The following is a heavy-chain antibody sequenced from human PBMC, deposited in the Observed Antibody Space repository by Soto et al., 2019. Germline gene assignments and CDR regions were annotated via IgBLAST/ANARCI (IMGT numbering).Heavy chain of an antibody. J-gene: IGHJ6*02. CDR1: GCTFSGYG. Sequence: QVQLVESGGGVVQPGRTLRLSCAASGCTFSGYGMHWVLQARGKGLEWVAVISNDALNKYYADSVKGRFAISRDDSRNTLYLQMNSLRAEDTAVYYCARPRRDYYYYYGMDVWGQGTTVTVSS. CDR3: ARPRRDYYYYYGMDV. CDR2: ISNDALNK. V-gene: IGHV3-30*03.